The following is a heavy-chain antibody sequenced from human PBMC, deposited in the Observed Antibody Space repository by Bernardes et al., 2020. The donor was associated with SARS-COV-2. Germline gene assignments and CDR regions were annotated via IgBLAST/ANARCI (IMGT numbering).Heavy chain of an antibody. Sequence: GGSLRLSCAASGFAFSAYSMNWVRQVPGKGLEWISYIGDTGGDIYTADSLKGRFTISRDNSKNSLYLQMHNLRPEDTALYYCARYYDGLDYWGQGALVTVSS. CDR1: GFAFSAYS. CDR3: ARYYDGLDY. D-gene: IGHD3-16*01. J-gene: IGHJ4*02. V-gene: IGHV3-11*01. CDR2: IGDTGGDI.